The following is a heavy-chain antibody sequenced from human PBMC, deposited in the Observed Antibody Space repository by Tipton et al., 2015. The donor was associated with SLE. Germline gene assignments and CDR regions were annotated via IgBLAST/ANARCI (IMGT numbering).Heavy chain of an antibody. CDR2: ISSSSSYI. J-gene: IGHJ4*02. Sequence: GSLRLSCAASGFTFSSYGMNWVRQAPGKGLEWVSSISSSSSYIYYADSVKGRFTISRDNAKNSLYLQMNSLRAEDTAVYYCARSSGWHLKFFDYWGQGTLVTVSS. CDR1: GFTFSSYG. D-gene: IGHD6-19*01. V-gene: IGHV3-21*01. CDR3: ARSSGWHLKFFDY.